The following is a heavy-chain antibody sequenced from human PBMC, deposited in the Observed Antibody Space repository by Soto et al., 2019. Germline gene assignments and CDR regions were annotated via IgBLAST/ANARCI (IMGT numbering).Heavy chain of an antibody. D-gene: IGHD3-22*01. V-gene: IGHV3-30-3*01. CDR2: ISYDGSNK. Sequence: PGGSLRLSCAASGFTFSSYAMHWVRQAPGKGLEWVAVISYDGSNKYYADSVKGRFTISRDNSKNTLYLQMNSLRAEDTAVYYCARDLRLDYYDSSGSYGPDYWGQGTLVTVSS. CDR1: GFTFSSYA. J-gene: IGHJ4*02. CDR3: ARDLRLDYYDSSGSYGPDY.